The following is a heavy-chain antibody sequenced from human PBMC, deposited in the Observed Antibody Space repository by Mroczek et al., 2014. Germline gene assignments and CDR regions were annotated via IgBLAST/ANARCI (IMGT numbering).Heavy chain of an antibody. CDR1: GGSFSGYY. CDR3: ARGLGRYFDWLRARRARGGMDV. D-gene: IGHD3-9*01. J-gene: IGHJ6*02. V-gene: IGHV4-34*01. Sequence: QVQLQQWGAGLLKPSETLSLTCAVYGGSFSGYYWSWIRQPPGKGLEWIGEINHSGSTNYNPSLKSRVTISVDTSKNQFSLKLSSVTAADTAVYYCARGLGRYFDWLRARRARGGMDVWGQGTTVTVSS. CDR2: INHSGST.